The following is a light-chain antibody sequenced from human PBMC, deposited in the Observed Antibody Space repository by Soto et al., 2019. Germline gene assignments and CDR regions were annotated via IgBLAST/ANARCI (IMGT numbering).Light chain of an antibody. Sequence: DIQMTQSPSTLSASVGDRVTITCRASQSISSWLAWYQQKPGKAPKLLIYDASSLESGVPSRFSGSGSGTEFILTISSLQPDDFATYYCQQYNSYSRTFGQGTKV. J-gene: IGKJ1*01. V-gene: IGKV1-5*01. CDR2: DAS. CDR3: QQYNSYSRT. CDR1: QSISSW.